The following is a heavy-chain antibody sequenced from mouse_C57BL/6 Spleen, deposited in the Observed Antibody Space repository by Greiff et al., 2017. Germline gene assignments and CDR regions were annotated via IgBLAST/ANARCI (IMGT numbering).Heavy chain of an antibody. J-gene: IGHJ4*01. CDR2: IDPANGNT. CDR3: ARAGEYDDYDTAY. Sequence: EVQLQQSVAELVRPGASVKLSCTASGYNIKNTYMHWVKQRPEQGLEWIGRIDPANGNTKYDPKFQGKATITADTSSTTAYLQLSSLTSADAAIYYCARAGEYDDYDTAYWGQGTSVTVSA. CDR1: GYNIKNTY. V-gene: IGHV14-3*01. D-gene: IGHD2-4*01.